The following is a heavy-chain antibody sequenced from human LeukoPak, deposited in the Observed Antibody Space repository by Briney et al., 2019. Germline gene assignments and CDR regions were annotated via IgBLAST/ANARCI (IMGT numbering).Heavy chain of an antibody. V-gene: IGHV3-30-3*01. Sequence: ERSLRLSCAASGFTFSTYAMHWVRQAPGKCLEWVAVVSNDAYNKYYSDSVKGRFTISRDNSRNTLYLQMNSLRPEDTAVYYCARDFSGASRIDFWGQGALVSVSS. CDR1: GFTFSTYA. CDR2: VSNDAYNK. CDR3: ARDFSGASRIDF. J-gene: IGHJ4*02. D-gene: IGHD4/OR15-4a*01.